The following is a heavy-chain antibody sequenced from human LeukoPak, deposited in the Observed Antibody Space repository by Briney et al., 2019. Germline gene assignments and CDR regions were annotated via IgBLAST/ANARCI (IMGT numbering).Heavy chain of an antibody. CDR3: ARGVRFYYMDV. CDR2: INHSGST. V-gene: IGHV4-34*01. Sequence: SETLSLTCAVYSGSFSGYYWSWIRQPPGKGLEWIGEINHSGSTNYNPSLKSRVTISVDTSKNQFSLKLSSVTAADTAVYYCARGVRFYYMDVWGKGTTVTVSS. J-gene: IGHJ6*03. CDR1: SGSFSGYY.